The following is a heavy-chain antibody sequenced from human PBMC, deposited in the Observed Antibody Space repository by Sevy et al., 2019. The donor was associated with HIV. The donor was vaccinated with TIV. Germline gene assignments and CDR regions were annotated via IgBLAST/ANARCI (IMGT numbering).Heavy chain of an antibody. V-gene: IGHV4-59*01. J-gene: IGHJ4*02. CDR1: GGSISSYY. Sequence: SETLSLTCSVSGGSISSYYWTWVRQPPGRGLEWIGFIYYTGSTDYNPSLKSRVTMSFDTSKNHFSLKLSSVTTADKAVYYCARDSSSIPRILDYWGQGTLVTVSS. D-gene: IGHD6-6*01. CDR2: IYYTGST. CDR3: ARDSSSIPRILDY.